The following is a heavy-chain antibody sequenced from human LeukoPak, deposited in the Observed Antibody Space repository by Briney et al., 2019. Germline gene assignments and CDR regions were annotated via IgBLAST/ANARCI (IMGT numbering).Heavy chain of an antibody. CDR1: GGSISSYY. D-gene: IGHD4-17*01. CDR3: ARELVRENDYGDPSYYYYYGMDV. J-gene: IGHJ6*02. CDR2: IYYSGST. Sequence: SETLSLTCTVSGGSISSYYWSWIRQPPGKGLEWIGYIYYSGSTDYNPSLKSRVTISVDTSKNQFSLKLSSVTAADTAVYYCARELVRENDYGDPSYYYYYGMDVWGQGTTVTVSS. V-gene: IGHV4-59*01.